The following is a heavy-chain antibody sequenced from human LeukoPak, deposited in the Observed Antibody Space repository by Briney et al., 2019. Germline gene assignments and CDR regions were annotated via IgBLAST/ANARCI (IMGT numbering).Heavy chain of an antibody. CDR2: LYSSGDS. D-gene: IGHD3-22*01. CDR3: ARDGQSGYAIYDY. CDR1: GFSLSTNY. Sequence: PGGSLRLSCAASGFSLSTNYMSWVRQAPGKGLEWVSILYSSGDSGYADSVKGRFTISRDDSKNTLYLQMKSLRTEDTAVYYCARDGQSGYAIYDYWGQGTLVTVSS. J-gene: IGHJ4*02. V-gene: IGHV3-66*03.